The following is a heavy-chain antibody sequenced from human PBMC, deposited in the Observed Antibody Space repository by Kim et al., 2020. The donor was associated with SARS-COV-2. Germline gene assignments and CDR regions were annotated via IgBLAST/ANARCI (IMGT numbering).Heavy chain of an antibody. CDR3: AKLVEMATSFPFDY. V-gene: IGHV3-30-3*02. Sequence: ADSVKGRFTISRDKSKKTLYLRMNSLGAEDTAVYYCAKLVEMATSFPFDYWGQGTLVTVSS. D-gene: IGHD5-12*01. J-gene: IGHJ4*02.